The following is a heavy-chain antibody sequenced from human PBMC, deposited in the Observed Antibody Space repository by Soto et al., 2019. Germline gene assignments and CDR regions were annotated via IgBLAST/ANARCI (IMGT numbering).Heavy chain of an antibody. V-gene: IGHV1-69*01. CDR1: GGTFSSYA. D-gene: IGHD2-2*02. J-gene: IGHJ4*02. CDR3: ARGGGIVVVPAAIRNFHFDY. Sequence: QVQLVQSGAEVKKPGSSVKVSCKASGGTFSSYAISWVRQAPGQGLEWMGGIIPIFGTANYAQKFQGRVTITADESRSTAYMELSSLRSEDTAVYYCARGGGIVVVPAAIRNFHFDYWGQGTLVTVSS. CDR2: IIPIFGTA.